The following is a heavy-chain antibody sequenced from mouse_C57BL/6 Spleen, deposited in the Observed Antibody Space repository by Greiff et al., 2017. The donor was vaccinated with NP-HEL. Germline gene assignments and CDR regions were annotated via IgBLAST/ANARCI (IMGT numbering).Heavy chain of an antibody. CDR2: INPSNGGT. CDR3: ARGGFPITTVVAFDY. J-gene: IGHJ2*01. D-gene: IGHD1-1*01. V-gene: IGHV1-53*01. CDR1: GYTFTSYW. Sequence: VQLQQPGTELVKPGASVKLSCKASGYTFTSYWMHWVKQRPGQGLEWIGNINPSNGGTNYNEKFKSKATLTVDKSSSTAYMQLSSLTSEDSAVYYCARGGFPITTVVAFDYWGQGTTLTVSS.